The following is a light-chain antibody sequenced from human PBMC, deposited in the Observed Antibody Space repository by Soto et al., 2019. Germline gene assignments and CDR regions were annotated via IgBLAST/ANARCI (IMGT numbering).Light chain of an antibody. V-gene: IGLV1-47*01. CDR1: SSNIGSNY. J-gene: IGLJ3*02. CDR3: AAWDDSLSGWV. CDR2: RNN. Sequence: QSVLTQPPSASGTPGQRVTISCSGSSSNIGSNYVYWYQQLPGTAPKLLIYRNNQRPSGVPDRCSGSKSGTSASLAISGLRYEDEADDYCAAWDDSLSGWVFGGGTKLTVL.